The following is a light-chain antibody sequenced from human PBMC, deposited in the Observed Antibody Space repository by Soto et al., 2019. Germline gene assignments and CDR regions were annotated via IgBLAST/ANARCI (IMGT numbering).Light chain of an antibody. CDR1: EGIASW. J-gene: IGKJ2*01. CDR3: QQTNSYPYT. V-gene: IGKV1-12*02. CDR2: AAS. Sequence: DIQMTQSPSSVSASVGDRVTFTCRAGEGIASWLAWYQQRPGRAPRLLIYAASSLQTGVPSRFSGSGFGTDLTLTISSLQPEDFATYYCQQTNSYPYTFGQGTKLQIK.